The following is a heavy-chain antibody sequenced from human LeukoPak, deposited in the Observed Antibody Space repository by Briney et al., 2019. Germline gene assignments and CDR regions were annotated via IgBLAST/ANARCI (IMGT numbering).Heavy chain of an antibody. V-gene: IGHV6-1*01. CDR1: GDSVSSNSVD. J-gene: IGHJ4*02. D-gene: IGHD7-27*01. Sequence: SQTLSLTCAISGDSVSSNSVDWNWIRQSPSRGLEWLGRTYYRSKWYNDYALSVKSRMTINPDTSKDQFSLQLNSVTPEDTAVYYCARGLGRRTGDFDYWGQGTLVTVSS. CDR3: ARGLGRRTGDFDY. CDR2: TYYRSKWYN.